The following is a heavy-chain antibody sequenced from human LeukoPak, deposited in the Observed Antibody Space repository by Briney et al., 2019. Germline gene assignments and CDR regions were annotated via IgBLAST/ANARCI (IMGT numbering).Heavy chain of an antibody. CDR2: ISPRGDGT. V-gene: IGHV3-64*02. CDR1: GFTFSDHP. D-gene: IGHD3/OR15-3a*01. Sequence: GGSLRLSCAASGFTFSDHPMHWVRQTPGKRLEYVSAISPRGDGTWYADSVKGRFTISRDNSKNTMYLQMGSLRPEDMGVYYCARAFRPASDPHDFYDFWGRGTTVTVSS. CDR3: ARAFRPASDPHDFYDF. J-gene: IGHJ3*01.